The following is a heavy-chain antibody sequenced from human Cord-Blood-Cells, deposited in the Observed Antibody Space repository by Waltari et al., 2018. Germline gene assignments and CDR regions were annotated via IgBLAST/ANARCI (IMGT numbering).Heavy chain of an antibody. D-gene: IGHD3-10*01. CDR1: GYTFTGYY. J-gene: IGHJ3*02. CDR3: ARGSGRELDAWDI. V-gene: IGHV1-2*04. Sequence: QVQLVQSGAEVKKPGASVKVSCKASGYTFTGYYMQWVRQAPGQGLEWMGCINPNSGGTNYAQKFQGWVTMTRDTSISTAYMELSRLGADDAAVYYCARGSGRELDAWDIWGQGTMVTVSS. CDR2: INPNSGGT.